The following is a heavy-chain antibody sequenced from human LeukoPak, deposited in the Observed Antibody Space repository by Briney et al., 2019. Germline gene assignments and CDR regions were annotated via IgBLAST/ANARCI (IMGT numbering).Heavy chain of an antibody. CDR2: LYYSGST. Sequence: PSETLSLTCTVSGGSISSYYWGWIRQPPGKGLEWIGSLYYSGSTYYNPSLKSRVTISIDTSKNQFSLKLTSVTAADTAVFYCATLVRSGSYYWRWFDPWGQGTLVTVSS. CDR3: ATLVRSGSYYWRWFDP. D-gene: IGHD1-26*01. J-gene: IGHJ5*02. V-gene: IGHV4-39*07. CDR1: GGSISSYY.